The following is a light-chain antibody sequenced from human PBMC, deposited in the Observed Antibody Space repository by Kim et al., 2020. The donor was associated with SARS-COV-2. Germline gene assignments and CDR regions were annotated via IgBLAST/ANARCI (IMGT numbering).Light chain of an antibody. V-gene: IGKV1-39*01. CDR3: QQSYSTPGT. CDR2: GAS. J-gene: IGKJ2*01. Sequence: DIQMTQSQSSLSASVGDRVTITCRASQSISSYLNWYQQKPGKGPKLLIYGASSLQSGVPSRFSGSGSGTDFTLTISSLQPEDFATYYCQQSYSTPGTFGQGTKLEI. CDR1: QSISSY.